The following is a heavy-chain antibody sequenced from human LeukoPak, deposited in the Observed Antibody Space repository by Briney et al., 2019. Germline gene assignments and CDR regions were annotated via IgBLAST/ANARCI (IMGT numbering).Heavy chain of an antibody. Sequence: GGSLRLSCEASGFTFSSYGMHWVRQAPGKGLEWVAVISYDGSNKYYADSVKGRFTISRDNSKNTLYLQMNSLRAEDTAVYYCAKDNYFGSGGYYSFRYGMDVWGKGSTVTVCS. D-gene: IGHD3-10*01. CDR1: GFTFSSYG. J-gene: IGHJ6*04. CDR3: AKDNYFGSGGYYSFRYGMDV. V-gene: IGHV3-30*18. CDR2: ISYDGSNK.